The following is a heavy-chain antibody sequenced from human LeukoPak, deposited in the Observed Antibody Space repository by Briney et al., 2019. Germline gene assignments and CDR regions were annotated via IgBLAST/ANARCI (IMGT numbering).Heavy chain of an antibody. V-gene: IGHV3-48*01. J-gene: IGHJ3*02. CDR2: ISSSSSNI. CDR3: ARVSGSYNWYDAFDI. D-gene: IGHD1-26*01. Sequence: GGSLRLSCAASGFTFSSYSMNWVRQAPGKGLEGVSYISSSSSNIYYADSVKGRFTISRDNAKNSLYLKMNSLRAEDTAVYYCARVSGSYNWYDAFDIWGQGTMVTVSS. CDR1: GFTFSSYS.